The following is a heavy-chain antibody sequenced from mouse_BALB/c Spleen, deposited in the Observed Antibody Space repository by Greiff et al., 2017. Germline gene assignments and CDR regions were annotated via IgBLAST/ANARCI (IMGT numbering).Heavy chain of an antibody. Sequence: QVQLQQSGAELAKPGASVKMSCKASGYTFTSYWMHWVKQRPGQGLEWIGYINPSTGYTEYNQKFKDKATLTADKSSSTAYMQLSSLTSEDSAVYYCWLITTYYFDYWGQGTTLTVSS. V-gene: IGHV1-7*01. D-gene: IGHD2-4*01. J-gene: IGHJ2*01. CDR2: INPSTGYT. CDR3: WLITTYYFDY. CDR1: GYTFTSYW.